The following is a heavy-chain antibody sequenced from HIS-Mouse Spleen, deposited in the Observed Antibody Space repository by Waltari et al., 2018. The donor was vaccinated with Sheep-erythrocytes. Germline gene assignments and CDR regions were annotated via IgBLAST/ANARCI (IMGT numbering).Heavy chain of an antibody. Sequence: EVQLVESGGGLVKPGGSLRLSCAASGFTFSSYSMNWVRQAPGKGLEWVSSSSSSSSDIYYADSVKGRFTISRDNAKNSLYLQMNSLRAEDTAVYYCARVASGATFDYWGQGTLVTVSS. CDR1: GFTFSSYS. CDR3: ARVASGATFDY. J-gene: IGHJ4*02. CDR2: SSSSSSDI. D-gene: IGHD1-26*01. V-gene: IGHV3-21*01.